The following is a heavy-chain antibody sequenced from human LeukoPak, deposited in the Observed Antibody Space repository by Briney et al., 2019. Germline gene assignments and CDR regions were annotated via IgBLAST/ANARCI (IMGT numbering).Heavy chain of an antibody. J-gene: IGHJ4*02. V-gene: IGHV4-34*01. Sequence: PSETLSLTCAVYGGSFSGYYWSWIRQPPGKGLEWIGEINHSGSTNYNPSLKSRVTISVDTSKNQFSLKLSSVTAADTAVYYCARVNAPTDYDYGDYFDCWGQGTLVTVSS. CDR3: ARVNAPTDYDYGDYFDC. CDR2: INHSGST. CDR1: GGSFSGYY. D-gene: IGHD4-17*01.